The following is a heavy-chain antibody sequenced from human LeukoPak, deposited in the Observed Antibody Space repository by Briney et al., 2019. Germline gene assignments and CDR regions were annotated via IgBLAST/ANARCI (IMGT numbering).Heavy chain of an antibody. J-gene: IGHJ3*02. CDR2: IYYSGST. CDR3: ARDDLYRSSTSCQAFDI. CDR1: GGSISSGGYY. Sequence: SETLSLTCTVSGGSISSGGYYWSWIRQHPGKGLEWIGYIYYSGSTYYNPSLKSRVTISVDTSKNQFSLKLSSVTAADTAVYYCARDDLYRSSTSCQAFDIWGQGTMVTVSS. D-gene: IGHD2-2*01. V-gene: IGHV4-31*03.